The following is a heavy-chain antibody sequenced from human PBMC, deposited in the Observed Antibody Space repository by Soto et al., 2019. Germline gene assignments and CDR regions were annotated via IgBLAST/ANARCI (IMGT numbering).Heavy chain of an antibody. J-gene: IGHJ5*02. D-gene: IGHD3-3*01. CDR3: ARGRAYYDFWSGYYKNWFDP. Sequence: SETLSLTCAVSGGSISSSNWWSWVRQPPGKGLEWIGEIYHSGSTNYNPSLKSRVTISVDKSKNQFSLKLSSVTAADTAVYYCARGRAYYDFWSGYYKNWFDPWGQGTLVTVS. CDR1: GGSISSSNW. CDR2: IYHSGST. V-gene: IGHV4-4*02.